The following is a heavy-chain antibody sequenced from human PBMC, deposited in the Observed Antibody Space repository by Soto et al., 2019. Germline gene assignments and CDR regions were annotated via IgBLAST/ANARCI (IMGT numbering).Heavy chain of an antibody. Sequence: PSETLSLTCTVSGCSISSYYWSWIRQPPEKGLEWIGYIYYSGSINYNPSLKSRVTISVDTSKNQFSLKLSSVTAADTAVYYCARQGDYDFWSGYYYPGLPCYYGMDVWGQGTTVTVSS. CDR2: IYYSGSI. CDR1: GCSISSYY. CDR3: ARQGDYDFWSGYYYPGLPCYYGMDV. V-gene: IGHV4-59*01. J-gene: IGHJ6*02. D-gene: IGHD3-3*01.